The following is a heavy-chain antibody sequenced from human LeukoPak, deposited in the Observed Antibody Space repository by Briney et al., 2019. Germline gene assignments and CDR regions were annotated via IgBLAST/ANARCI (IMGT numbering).Heavy chain of an antibody. Sequence: GGSLRLSCAASGFTFSSYGMHWVRQAPGKGREGVAVISYDGSNKYYADSVKGRLTISRDNSKNTLYLQMNSLRAEDTAVYYCAKDHSITFGGVINPDYWGQGTLVTVSS. D-gene: IGHD3-16*02. J-gene: IGHJ4*02. CDR2: ISYDGSNK. V-gene: IGHV3-30*18. CDR1: GFTFSSYG. CDR3: AKDHSITFGGVINPDY.